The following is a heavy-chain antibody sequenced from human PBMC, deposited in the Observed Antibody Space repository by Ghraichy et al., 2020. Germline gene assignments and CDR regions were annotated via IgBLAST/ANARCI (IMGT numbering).Heavy chain of an antibody. CDR2: INPSGGST. V-gene: IGHV1-46*01. Sequence: ASVKVSCKASGYTFTSYYMHWVRQAPGQGLEWMGIINPSGGSTSYAQKFQGRVTMTRDTSTSTVYMELSSLRSEDTAVYYCARGLVYDFWSGYSDRAYYFDYWGQGTLVTVSS. CDR1: GYTFTSYY. CDR3: ARGLVYDFWSGYSDRAYYFDY. J-gene: IGHJ4*02. D-gene: IGHD3-3*01.